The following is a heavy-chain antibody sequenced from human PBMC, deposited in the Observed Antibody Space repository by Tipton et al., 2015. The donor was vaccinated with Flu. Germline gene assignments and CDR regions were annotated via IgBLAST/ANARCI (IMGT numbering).Heavy chain of an antibody. CDR3: ARALVITTTMGGDWFDP. D-gene: IGHD3-10*01. J-gene: IGHJ5*02. CDR2: IYYSGST. V-gene: IGHV4-59*01. Sequence: TLSLTCTVSGGSISSYYWSWIRQPPGKGLEWIGYIYYSGSTNYNPSLKSRVTISVDMSKNQFSLNLSSVTAADTAVYYCARALVITTTMGGDWFDPWGQGTLVPASS. CDR1: GGSISSYY.